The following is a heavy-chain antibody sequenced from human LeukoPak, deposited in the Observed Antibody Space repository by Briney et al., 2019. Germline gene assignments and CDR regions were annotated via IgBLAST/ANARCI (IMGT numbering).Heavy chain of an antibody. CDR1: GYTFTGYY. V-gene: IGHV1-2*02. J-gene: IGHJ4*02. D-gene: IGHD5-18*01. CDR2: INPNSGGT. Sequence: ASVKVSCKASGYTFTGYYMHWVRQAPRQGLEWMGWINPNSGGTNYAQKFQGRVTMTRDTSISTAYMELSRLRSDDTAVYYCARASEWIQLWYFDYWGQGTLVTVSS. CDR3: ARASEWIQLWYFDY.